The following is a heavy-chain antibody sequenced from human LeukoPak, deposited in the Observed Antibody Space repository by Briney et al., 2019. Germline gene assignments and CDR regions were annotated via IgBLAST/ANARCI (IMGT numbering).Heavy chain of an antibody. Sequence: GGSLRLSCAASGFTFSTYGMHSVRQAPGKGLEWVSLIRYDGGNKYYADSVKGRFTISRDNSKNTLYLQMNSLSAEDTAVYHCVKDPCGDYLRYFDYWGQGTLVTVSS. CDR3: VKDPCGDYLRYFDY. CDR2: IRYDGGNK. J-gene: IGHJ4*02. CDR1: GFTFSTYG. V-gene: IGHV3-30*02. D-gene: IGHD4-17*01.